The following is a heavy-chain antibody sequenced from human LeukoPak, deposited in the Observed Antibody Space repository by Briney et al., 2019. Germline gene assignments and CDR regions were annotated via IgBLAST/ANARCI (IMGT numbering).Heavy chain of an antibody. Sequence: SETLSLTCTVSGGSISSHYWNWIRQPPGKGLEWIGYIYYSGSTNYNPSLKSRVTISVGTSKNQFSLKLSSVTAADTAVYYCARETTVVTPGRSDVFDIWGQGTMVTVSS. CDR3: ARETTVVTPGRSDVFDI. CDR2: IYYSGST. CDR1: GGSISSHY. V-gene: IGHV4-59*11. J-gene: IGHJ3*02. D-gene: IGHD4-23*01.